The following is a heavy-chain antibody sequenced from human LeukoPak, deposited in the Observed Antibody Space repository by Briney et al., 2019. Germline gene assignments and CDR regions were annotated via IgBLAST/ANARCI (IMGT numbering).Heavy chain of an antibody. Sequence: GGSLGLSCAASGFTFSNYNMHWVRQAPGKGLEYVSAISSHGGSTYYANSVKGRFTISRDNSKNTLYLQMGSLRAEDMAVYYCAVAHISGYYDYWGQGTLVTVSS. CDR3: AVAHISGYYDY. CDR2: ISSHGGST. CDR1: GFTFSNYN. V-gene: IGHV3-64*01. D-gene: IGHD6-19*01. J-gene: IGHJ4*02.